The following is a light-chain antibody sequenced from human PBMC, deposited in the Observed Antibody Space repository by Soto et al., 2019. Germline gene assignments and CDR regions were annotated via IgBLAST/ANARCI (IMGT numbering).Light chain of an antibody. CDR1: QSVSSSY. CDR2: GAS. J-gene: IGKJ1*01. Sequence: EIVLTQSPGTLSLSPGERGTLSCRASQSVSSSYLAWYQHKPGQAPRLLIYGASSRATGIPDRFSGSGSGTDFTLTISRLEPEDFAVYYCQQYGSSFGQGTKVDIK. V-gene: IGKV3-20*01. CDR3: QQYGSS.